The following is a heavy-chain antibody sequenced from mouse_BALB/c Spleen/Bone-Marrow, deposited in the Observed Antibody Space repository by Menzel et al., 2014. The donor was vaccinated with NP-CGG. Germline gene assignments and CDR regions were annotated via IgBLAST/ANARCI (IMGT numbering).Heavy chain of an antibody. Sequence: EVKLVESGGGLVQPGGSRKLSCAASGFTFSSFGMHWVRQAPEKGLEWVAYISSGSSTIFYADTVKGRFTVSRDNPKNTLFLQMTSLRSEDTAMYFCTRGGNWDDFDSRGQGTTLTVSS. CDR1: GFTFSSFG. CDR2: ISSGSSTI. J-gene: IGHJ2*01. CDR3: TRGGNWDDFDS. V-gene: IGHV5-17*02. D-gene: IGHD4-1*01.